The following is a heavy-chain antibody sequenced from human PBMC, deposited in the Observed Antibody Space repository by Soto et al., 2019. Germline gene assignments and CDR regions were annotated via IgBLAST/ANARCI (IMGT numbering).Heavy chain of an antibody. V-gene: IGHV4-39*01. Sequence: SETLCLTCTVAGGSIRSSGDYWGWIRQPPGKGLEWIGSIYYSGSTYYNPSLKSRVTISVDTSKNQFSLKLSSVTAADTAVYYCARLRITFGGVIVTEFDYWGQGTLVTVSS. J-gene: IGHJ4*02. CDR2: IYYSGST. CDR3: ARLRITFGGVIVTEFDY. D-gene: IGHD3-16*02. CDR1: GGSIRSSGDY.